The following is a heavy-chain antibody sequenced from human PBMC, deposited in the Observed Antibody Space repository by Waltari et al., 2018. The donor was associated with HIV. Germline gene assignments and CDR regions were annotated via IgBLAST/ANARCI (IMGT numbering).Heavy chain of an antibody. CDR2: IHSDGLST. Sequence: EVQLVESGGGLVQPGGSLRLSCAASGFNFSDYWMHWVRQVPGKGLMWVSRIHSDGLSTTYADSVKGRFTVSRDNSKNIVFMQMNSLRAEDTALYFCARDSDSRAFDIWGQGTVVTVSS. CDR1: GFNFSDYW. CDR3: ARDSDSRAFDI. D-gene: IGHD3-22*01. J-gene: IGHJ3*02. V-gene: IGHV3-74*03.